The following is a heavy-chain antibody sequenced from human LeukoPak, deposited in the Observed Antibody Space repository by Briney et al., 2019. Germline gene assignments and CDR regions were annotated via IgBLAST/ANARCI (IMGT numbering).Heavy chain of an antibody. CDR1: GGSISSYY. D-gene: IGHD6-6*01. CDR3: AGRPKGGQLISYYYYGMDV. J-gene: IGHJ6*02. Sequence: PSETLSLTCTVSGGSISSYYWSWIRQPAGKGLEWIGRIYTSGSTNYNPSLKSRVTMSVDTSKNQLSLKLSSVTAADTAVYYCAGRPKGGQLISYYYYGMDVWGQGTTVTVSS. CDR2: IYTSGST. V-gene: IGHV4-4*07.